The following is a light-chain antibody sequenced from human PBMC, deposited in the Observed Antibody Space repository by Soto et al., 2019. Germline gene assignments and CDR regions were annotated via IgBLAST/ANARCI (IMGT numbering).Light chain of an antibody. CDR1: QSVSSN. CDR2: GAS. Sequence: EIVMTQSPATLSVSPGERVTLSCRASQSVSSNLAWYQQKSGQAPRLLIYGASTRATGIPARFSGSGSGTEFTLTISSLQSEDFAIYYCQQYNKLPPVTFGQGTRLEIK. V-gene: IGKV3-15*01. J-gene: IGKJ5*01. CDR3: QQYNKLPPVT.